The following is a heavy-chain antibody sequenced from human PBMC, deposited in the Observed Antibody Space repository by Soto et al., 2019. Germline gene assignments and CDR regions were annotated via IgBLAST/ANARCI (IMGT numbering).Heavy chain of an antibody. V-gene: IGHV1-18*01. CDR3: AGDEAAHTFDP. Sequence: QVQLVQSGAEVKKPGASVKVSCKASGYTFTSYGITWVRQAPGQGLEWMGWISPYNGNTNYAQKLQGRVSLTTDTPTSTAHMELRSLRSDDTAVYYCAGDEAAHTFDPWGQGIPVTVSS. D-gene: IGHD6-13*01. CDR2: ISPYNGNT. J-gene: IGHJ5*02. CDR1: GYTFTSYG.